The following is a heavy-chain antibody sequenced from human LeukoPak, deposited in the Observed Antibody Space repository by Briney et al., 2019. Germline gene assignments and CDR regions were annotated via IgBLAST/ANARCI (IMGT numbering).Heavy chain of an antibody. CDR1: GYTFTSYD. D-gene: IGHD1-7*01. J-gene: IGHJ6*03. Sequence: ASVKVSCKASGYTFTSYDINWVRQATGQGLEWMGWMNPNSGNTGYAQKSQGRVTMTRNTSISTAYMELSSLRSEDTAVYYCARAGYNWNYVGGYYYYMDVWGKGTTVTVSS. CDR2: MNPNSGNT. V-gene: IGHV1-8*01. CDR3: ARAGYNWNYVGGYYYYMDV.